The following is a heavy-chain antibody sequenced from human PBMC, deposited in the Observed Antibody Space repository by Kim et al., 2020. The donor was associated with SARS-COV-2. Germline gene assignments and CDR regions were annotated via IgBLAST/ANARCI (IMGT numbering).Heavy chain of an antibody. V-gene: IGHV4-31*03. CDR2: IYYSGST. D-gene: IGHD3-10*01. CDR3: ARYYSDAFDI. Sequence: SETLSLTCTVSGGSISSGGYYWSWIRQHPGKGLEWIGYIYYSGSTYYNPSLKSRVTISVDTSKNQFSLKLSSVTAADTAVYYCARYYSDAFDIWGQGTMVTVSS. CDR1: GGSISSGGYY. J-gene: IGHJ3*02.